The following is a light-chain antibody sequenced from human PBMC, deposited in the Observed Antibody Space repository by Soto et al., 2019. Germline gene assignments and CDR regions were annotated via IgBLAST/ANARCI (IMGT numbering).Light chain of an antibody. J-gene: IGKJ5*01. V-gene: IGKV3-20*01. CDR1: QTVSSTY. CDR2: DAS. CDR3: QQYGNSPSVT. Sequence: EIVLTQSPGTLSLSPGERATLSCRASQTVSSTYLAWYQQKPGQAPRLLIYDASIRATGIPDRFSGSASGTAFTLTISRLEPEDFAVYYCQQYGNSPSVTFGQGTRLEI.